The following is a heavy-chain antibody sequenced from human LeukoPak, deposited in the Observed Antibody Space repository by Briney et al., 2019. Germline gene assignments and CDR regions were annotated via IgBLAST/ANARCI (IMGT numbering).Heavy chain of an antibody. J-gene: IGHJ4*02. D-gene: IGHD1-7*01. V-gene: IGHV3-23*01. Sequence: PGGSLRLSCAASEFTFSSYAMSWFRQAPGKGLEWVSAISGSGGSTYYADSVKGRFTISRDNSKNTLYLQMNSLRAEDTAVYYCARNWNYRYYFDYWGQGTLVTVSS. CDR1: EFTFSSYA. CDR2: ISGSGGST. CDR3: ARNWNYRYYFDY.